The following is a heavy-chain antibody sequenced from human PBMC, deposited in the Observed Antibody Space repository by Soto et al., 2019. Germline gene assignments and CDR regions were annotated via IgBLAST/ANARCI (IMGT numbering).Heavy chain of an antibody. CDR2: FNSDESST. D-gene: IGHD3-16*01. J-gene: IGHJ6*02. V-gene: IGHV3-74*01. Sequence: GGSLRLSGAASGFTFSSYWMHWVRQAPGKGLVWVSRFNSDESSTRSADSVKGRFTISRDNAKNTLYLQMNRLRAEDTAVYYCARDYVGNPPGDYYGMDVWGQGTTVTVSS. CDR1: GFTFSSYW. CDR3: ARDYVGNPPGDYYGMDV.